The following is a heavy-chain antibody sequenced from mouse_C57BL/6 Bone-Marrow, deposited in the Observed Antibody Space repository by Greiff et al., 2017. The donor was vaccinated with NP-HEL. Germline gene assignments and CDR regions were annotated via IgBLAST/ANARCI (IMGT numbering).Heavy chain of an antibody. J-gene: IGHJ3*01. D-gene: IGHD2-3*01. CDR1: GYTFTSYW. CDR3: ARADGYFSAWFAY. V-gene: IGHV1-69*01. CDR2: IDPSDSYT. Sequence: QVQLQQPGAELVMPGASVKLSCKASGYTFTSYWMHWVKQRPGQGLEWIGEIDPSDSYTNYNQKFKGKSTLTVDKSYSTAYMQLSSLTSEDSAVYYCARADGYFSAWFAYWGQGTLVTVSA.